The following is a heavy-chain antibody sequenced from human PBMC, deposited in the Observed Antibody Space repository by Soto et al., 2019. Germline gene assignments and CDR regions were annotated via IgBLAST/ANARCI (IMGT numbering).Heavy chain of an antibody. D-gene: IGHD3-9*01. J-gene: IGHJ3*01. V-gene: IGHV1-69*08. CDR1: GDTFSSYT. CDR3: ARDDWSSTSCPL. CDR2: IIPILGIA. Sequence: QVQLVQSGAEVKKPGSSVKVSCKASGDTFSSYTISWVRQAPGQGLEWMGRIIPILGIANYAQKFQGRVTITADQSTSTAYMELSSLRSEDTAVYYCARDDWSSTSCPLWGQGTMVTVSS.